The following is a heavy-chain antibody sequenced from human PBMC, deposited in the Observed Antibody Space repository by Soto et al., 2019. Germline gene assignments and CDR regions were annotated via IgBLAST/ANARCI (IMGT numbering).Heavy chain of an antibody. CDR3: AKGGPFTGGFDP. J-gene: IGHJ5*02. CDR1: GLTLRSYA. Sequence: EGQLLQSGGDLVQPGGSLRLSCAGSGLTLRSYAMTWIRQTPEKGLEWVSTISGRSAVPSYADFVNGRFTVSRDNSKNTVYLQINSLRPDGTAIYYCAKGGPFTGGFDPWGQGTLVTVSA. V-gene: IGHV3-23*01. CDR2: ISGRSAVP. D-gene: IGHD3-16*01.